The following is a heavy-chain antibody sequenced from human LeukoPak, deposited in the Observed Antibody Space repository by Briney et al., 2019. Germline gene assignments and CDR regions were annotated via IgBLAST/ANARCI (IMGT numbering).Heavy chain of an antibody. CDR1: GYTFTTYS. J-gene: IGHJ6*02. Sequence: ASVKVSCKASGYTFTTYSMHWVRQAPGQGLEWMAIINLSGGSTDYTQKFQGRVTVARDTSTSTVYMELSSLRSEDTAVYYCVRHNHMDVWGQGTTVTVSS. CDR3: VRHNHMDV. CDR2: INLSGGST. V-gene: IGHV1-46*01.